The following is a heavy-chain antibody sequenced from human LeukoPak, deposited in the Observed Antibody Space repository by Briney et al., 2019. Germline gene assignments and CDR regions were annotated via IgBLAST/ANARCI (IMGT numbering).Heavy chain of an antibody. CDR1: GYTFTIYY. D-gene: IGHD2-8*01. Sequence: ASVKVSCKASGYTFTIYYVHWVRQVPGQGLVWMGLINPSDGSTNYAQKFQGRVTMTRDTSTSTVYMELSSLRSDDTAVYYCASEPNRLMYYFGYWGQGTLVTVSS. CDR2: INPSDGST. CDR3: ASEPNRLMYYFGY. V-gene: IGHV1-46*01. J-gene: IGHJ4*02.